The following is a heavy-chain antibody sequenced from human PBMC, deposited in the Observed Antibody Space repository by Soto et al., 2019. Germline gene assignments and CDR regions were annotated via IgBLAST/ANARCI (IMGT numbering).Heavy chain of an antibody. D-gene: IGHD1-26*01. V-gene: IGHV3-23*01. CDR3: ARRGSGSYYDY. CDR1: GFTFSSYA. CDR2: ISGSGDST. J-gene: IGHJ4*02. Sequence: EVQLLESGGGLVQPGGSLRLSCAASGFTFSSYAMRWVRQAPVKGLEWVSAISGSGDSTYYADSVKGRFTISRDNSKNTLYLQMNSLTAGDTVGYYCARRGSGSYYDYWCQGTLVTVSS.